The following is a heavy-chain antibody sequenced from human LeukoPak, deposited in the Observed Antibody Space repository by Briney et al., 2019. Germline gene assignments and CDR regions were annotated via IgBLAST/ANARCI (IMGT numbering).Heavy chain of an antibody. J-gene: IGHJ3*02. CDR2: IKEDGSEK. D-gene: IGHD2-15*01. CDR1: GFSFSTYW. CDR3: ARDPYGRTYGAFDI. V-gene: IGHV3-7*01. Sequence: PGGSLRLSCAASGFSFSTYWMTWVRQSPGKGLERVANIKEDGSEKVYVDSVKGRFTISRDNAKNSLYLQMNTLRVDDSAIYYCARDPYGRTYGAFDIWGRGTMVSISS.